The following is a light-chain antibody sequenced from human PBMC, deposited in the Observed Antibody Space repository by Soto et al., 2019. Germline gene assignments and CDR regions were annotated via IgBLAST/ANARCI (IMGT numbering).Light chain of an antibody. V-gene: IGKV3-20*01. J-gene: IGKJ2*01. CDR2: ASG. CDR1: QTVDSSY. Sequence: EIVLTQSPGTLSLSPGERATLSCRASQTVDSSYLAWYQQRPGQAPRLLIYASGTRATGIPDRFSGRGSGTEFTLTISSLEPEDFAVYFCQQYGSKPRTFGQGTKLEIK. CDR3: QQYGSKPRT.